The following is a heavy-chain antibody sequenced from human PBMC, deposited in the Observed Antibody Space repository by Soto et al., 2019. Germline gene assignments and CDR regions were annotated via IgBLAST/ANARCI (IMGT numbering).Heavy chain of an antibody. Sequence: GGSLRLSCAASGFTFSSYWMHWVRQAPGKGLVWVSRINSDGSSTSYADSVKGRFTISRDNAKNTLYLQMNSLRAEDTAVYYCAGNSGSYEFDYWGQGTLVTVSS. D-gene: IGHD1-26*01. CDR2: INSDGSST. J-gene: IGHJ4*02. V-gene: IGHV3-74*01. CDR1: GFTFSSYW. CDR3: AGNSGSYEFDY.